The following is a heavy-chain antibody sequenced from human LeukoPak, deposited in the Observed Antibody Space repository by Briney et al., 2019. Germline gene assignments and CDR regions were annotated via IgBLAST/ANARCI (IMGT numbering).Heavy chain of an antibody. CDR2: ISSSGSYI. Sequence: GGSLRLSCAASGFTFSSYSMNWVRQAPGKGLEWVSSISSSGSYIYYADSVKGRFTISRDNAKNSLYLQMNSLRAEDAAVYYCARDQSDGSGSYYSFDYWGQGTLVTVSS. D-gene: IGHD3-10*01. J-gene: IGHJ4*02. CDR3: ARDQSDGSGSYYSFDY. V-gene: IGHV3-21*01. CDR1: GFTFSSYS.